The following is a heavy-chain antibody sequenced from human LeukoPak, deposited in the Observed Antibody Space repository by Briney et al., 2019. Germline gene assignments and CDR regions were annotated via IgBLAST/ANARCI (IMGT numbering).Heavy chain of an antibody. CDR3: ARSDEGYSYGWSYYYYYMDV. D-gene: IGHD5-18*01. Sequence: GGSLRLSCAASGFTFSSYWMSWVRQAPGKGLEWVANIKQDGSEKYYVDSVKGRFTISRDNAKNSLYLQMNSLRAEDTAVYYCARSDEGYSYGWSYYYYYMDVWGKGTTVTVSS. J-gene: IGHJ6*03. CDR1: GFTFSSYW. CDR2: IKQDGSEK. V-gene: IGHV3-7*01.